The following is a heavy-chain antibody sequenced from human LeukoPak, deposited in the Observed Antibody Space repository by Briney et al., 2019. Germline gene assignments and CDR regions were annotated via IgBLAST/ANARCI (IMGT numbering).Heavy chain of an antibody. D-gene: IGHD2-2*01. CDR2: INHSGST. CDR1: GGSFSGYY. V-gene: IGHV4-34*01. J-gene: IGHJ6*02. CDR3: ARGYSSTSLEQNYYYYGMDV. Sequence: PSETLSLTCAVYGGSFSGYYWSWIRQPPGEGLEWIGEINHSGSTNYNPSLKSRVTISVDTSKNQFSLKLSSVTAADTAVYYCARGYSSTSLEQNYYYYGMDVWGQGTTVTVSS.